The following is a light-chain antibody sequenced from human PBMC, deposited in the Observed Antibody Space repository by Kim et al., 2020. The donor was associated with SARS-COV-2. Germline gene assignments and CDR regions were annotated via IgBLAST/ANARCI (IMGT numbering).Light chain of an antibody. CDR1: QSVLYSSNSENY. Sequence: DIVMTQSPDSLAVSLGERATINCKSSQSVLYSSNSENYLAWYQQKPGQPPKLLIYWASTRESGVPDRFSGSGSGTDFTLTISSLQAEDVAVYYCQQYYSTPRTFGQGTKVDIK. CDR2: WAS. CDR3: QQYYSTPRT. J-gene: IGKJ1*01. V-gene: IGKV4-1*01.